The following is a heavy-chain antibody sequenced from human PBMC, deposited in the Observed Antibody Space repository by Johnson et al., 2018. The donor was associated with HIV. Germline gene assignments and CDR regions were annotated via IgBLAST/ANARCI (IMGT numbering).Heavy chain of an antibody. CDR1: GFTFSSYD. CDR2: IGTAGDT. J-gene: IGHJ3*02. CDR3: ARMMYSRGAFDI. D-gene: IGHD6-13*01. Sequence: MQLVESGGGLVQPGGSLRLSCAASGFTFSSYDMHWVRQATGKGLEWVSAIGTAGDTYYPGSVKGRFTISRENAKNSLYLQMNSLRAWDTAVYYCARMMYSRGAFDIWGQGTMVTVSS. V-gene: IGHV3-13*01.